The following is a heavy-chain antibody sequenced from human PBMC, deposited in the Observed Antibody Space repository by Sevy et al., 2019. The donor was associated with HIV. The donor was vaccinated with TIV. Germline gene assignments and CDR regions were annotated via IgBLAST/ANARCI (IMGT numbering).Heavy chain of an antibody. CDR1: GGSISSSSYY. J-gene: IGHJ2*01. CDR2: IYSTEST. Sequence: SETLSLTCTVSGGSISSSSYYWGWIRQPPGKGLEWIGSIYSTESTSYNPSLRSRVTVSADTSKNQLSLKLDSVSAADTAVYYCAAPRASGWYEGTGGYFDFWGRGTLVTVSS. CDR3: AAPRASGWYEGTGGYFDF. D-gene: IGHD6-19*01. V-gene: IGHV4-39*01.